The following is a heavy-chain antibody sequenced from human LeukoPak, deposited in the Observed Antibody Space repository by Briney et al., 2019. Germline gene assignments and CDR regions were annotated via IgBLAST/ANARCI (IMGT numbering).Heavy chain of an antibody. CDR2: INWNGASR. Sequence: PGGSLRLSCAASGFIFDNYGMSWVRQAPGKGLEWVAGINWNGASRSQADSVKGRFSISRDNDKNSLSLQMSSLRADDTAVYFCARERGQLARYYYTYMDVWGKGTVVTVSS. D-gene: IGHD6-6*01. CDR1: GFIFDNYG. J-gene: IGHJ6*03. V-gene: IGHV3-20*04. CDR3: ARERGQLARYYYTYMDV.